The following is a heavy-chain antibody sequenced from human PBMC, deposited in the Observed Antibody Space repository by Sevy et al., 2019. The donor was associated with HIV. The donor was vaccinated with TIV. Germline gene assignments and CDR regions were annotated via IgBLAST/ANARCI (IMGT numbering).Heavy chain of an antibody. Sequence: SETLSLTCAVYGGSFSGYYWSWIRQPPGKGLEWLGEINHSGSTNYNPSLKSRVTISVDTSKNQFSLKLSSVTAADTAVYYCARAVHEGHLGATPRWYYYGMDVWGQGTTVTVSS. V-gene: IGHV4-34*01. CDR3: ARAVHEGHLGATPRWYYYGMDV. CDR2: INHSGST. D-gene: IGHD1-26*01. CDR1: GGSFSGYY. J-gene: IGHJ6*02.